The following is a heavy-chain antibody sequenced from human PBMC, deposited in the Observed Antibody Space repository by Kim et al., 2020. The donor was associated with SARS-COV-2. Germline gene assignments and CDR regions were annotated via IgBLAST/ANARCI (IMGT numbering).Heavy chain of an antibody. D-gene: IGHD3-10*01. CDR1: GFTFTSSA. Sequence: SVKVSCKASGFTFTSSAVQWVRQARGQRLEWIGWIVVGSGNTNYAQKFQERVTITRDMSTSTAYMELSSLRSEDTAVYYCAVLWFGESRRYYYYGMDVWGQGTTVTVSS. CDR3: AVLWFGESRRYYYYGMDV. J-gene: IGHJ6*02. V-gene: IGHV1-58*01. CDR2: IVVGSGNT.